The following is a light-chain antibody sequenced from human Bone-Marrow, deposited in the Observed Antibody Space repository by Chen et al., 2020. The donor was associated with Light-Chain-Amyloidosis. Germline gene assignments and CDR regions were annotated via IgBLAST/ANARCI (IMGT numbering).Light chain of an antibody. V-gene: IGLV2-14*01. J-gene: IGLJ1*01. CDR2: EVT. CDR3: SSYTITNTLV. CDR1: SRDVGGDNH. Sequence: QSALTQPASVSGSPGQSITISCTGTSRDVGGDNHVSWYQQHPYKAPKLMIYEVTNRPSWVPDLFSGSKSDNTASLTISGLQTEDEANYFCSSYTITNTLVFGSGTRVTVL.